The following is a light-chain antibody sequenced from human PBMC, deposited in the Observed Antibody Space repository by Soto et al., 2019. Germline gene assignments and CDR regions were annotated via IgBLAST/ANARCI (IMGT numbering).Light chain of an antibody. Sequence: QSVLTQPASVSGSPGQSITISCTGTSSDVGGYNYVSWYQQHPSKAPKLMIYDVSNRPSGGSQRLSGSKSGNTAPLTISGLQAEDEADYYCNSYATSSTDVFGTGTKVTVL. J-gene: IGLJ1*01. CDR2: DVS. V-gene: IGLV2-14*01. CDR1: SSDVGGYNY. CDR3: NSYATSSTDV.